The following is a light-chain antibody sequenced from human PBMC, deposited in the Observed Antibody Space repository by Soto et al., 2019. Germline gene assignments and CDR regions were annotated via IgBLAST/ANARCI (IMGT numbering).Light chain of an antibody. CDR1: SNDVGAYDY. CDR3: SSYRGSSTFT. CDR2: EVT. J-gene: IGLJ2*01. Sequence: QSALTQPASVSGSLGRSITISCTGTSNDVGAYDYVSWYQQHPGKAPKLIIYEVTYRPSGVSNRFSGSQSGNTASLTISGLQAEDEADYYCSSYRGSSTFTFGGGTQLTVL. V-gene: IGLV2-14*01.